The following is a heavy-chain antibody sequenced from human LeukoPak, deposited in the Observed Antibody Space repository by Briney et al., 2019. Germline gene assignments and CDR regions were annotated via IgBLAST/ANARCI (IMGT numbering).Heavy chain of an antibody. J-gene: IGHJ6*02. CDR1: GFTFSSYG. Sequence: GGSLRLSCAASGFTFSSYGMHWVRQAPGKGLEWVAVIWYDGSNKYYADSVKGRFTIPRDNSKNTLYLQMNSLRAEDTAVYYCARDGTRRGYYGMDVWGQGTTVTVSS. CDR2: IWYDGSNK. V-gene: IGHV3-33*01. D-gene: IGHD1-26*01. CDR3: ARDGTRRGYYGMDV.